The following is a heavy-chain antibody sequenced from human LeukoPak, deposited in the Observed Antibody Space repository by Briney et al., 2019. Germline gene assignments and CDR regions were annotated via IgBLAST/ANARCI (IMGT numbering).Heavy chain of an antibody. CDR2: IYYSGST. J-gene: IGHJ6*02. CDR3: ARGITIFGLDYYGMDV. D-gene: IGHD3-3*01. V-gene: IGHV4-59*01. CDR1: GGSISSYY. Sequence: PSETLSLTCTVSGGSISSYYWSWIRQPPGEGLEWIGYIYYSGSTNYNPSLKSRVTISVDTSKNQFSLKLSSVTAADTAVYYCARGITIFGLDYYGMDVWGQGTTVTVSS.